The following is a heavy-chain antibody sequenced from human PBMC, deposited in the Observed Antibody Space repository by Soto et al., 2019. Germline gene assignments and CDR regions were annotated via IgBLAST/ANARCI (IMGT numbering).Heavy chain of an antibody. D-gene: IGHD3-16*01. CDR1: GFTFSSYA. CDR2: ISGSGGST. CDR3: AKDQFEEMFDVWGSMDV. Sequence: GGSLRLSCAASGFTFSSYAMSWVRQAPGQGLEWVSAISGSGGSTYYADSVKGRFTIPRDNSKNTLYLQMNSLRAEDTAVYYCAKDQFEEMFDVWGSMDVWGKGTTVTVSS. V-gene: IGHV3-23*01. J-gene: IGHJ6*04.